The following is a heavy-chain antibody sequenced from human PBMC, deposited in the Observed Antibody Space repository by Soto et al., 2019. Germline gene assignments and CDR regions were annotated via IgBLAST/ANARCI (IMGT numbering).Heavy chain of an antibody. CDR3: AKDSRGHSGYDATFDY. CDR1: GFTFSSYA. J-gene: IGHJ4*02. V-gene: IGHV3-23*01. D-gene: IGHD5-12*01. CDR2: ISGSGGST. Sequence: GGSLRLSCAASGFTFSSYAMSWVRQAPGKGLEWVSAISGSGGSTYYADSVKGRFTISRDNSKNTLYLQMNSLRAEDTAVYYCAKDSRGHSGYDATFDYWGQGTLVTVSS.